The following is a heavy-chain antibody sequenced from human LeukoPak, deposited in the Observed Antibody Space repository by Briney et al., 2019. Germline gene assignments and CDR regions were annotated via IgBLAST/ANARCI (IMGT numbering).Heavy chain of an antibody. Sequence: GGSLRLSCAVSGFTLSTYSMSWVRQAPGNGLEWVSYISSSNSNIYYADSVKGRFTISRDTARNSLHLQMNSLRAEDTAVYYCARDRIFHGHFDYWGQGTLVTVSS. CDR2: ISSSNSNI. CDR1: GFTLSTYS. V-gene: IGHV3-48*04. CDR3: ARDRIFHGHFDY. J-gene: IGHJ4*02.